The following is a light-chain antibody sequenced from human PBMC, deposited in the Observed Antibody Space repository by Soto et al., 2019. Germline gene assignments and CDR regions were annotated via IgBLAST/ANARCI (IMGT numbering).Light chain of an antibody. CDR1: QSLLHSNGYNY. CDR3: MQALQTPYT. CDR2: LDS. Sequence: DIVMTQSPLSLPVTPGEPASISCRSSQSLLHSNGYNYLDWYLQKPGQSPQLLIYLDSNRASGVPDRFSGSGSGTDFTLKISRVVAEDVGVYYCMQALQTPYTFGQGTKLEIK. V-gene: IGKV2-28*01. J-gene: IGKJ2*01.